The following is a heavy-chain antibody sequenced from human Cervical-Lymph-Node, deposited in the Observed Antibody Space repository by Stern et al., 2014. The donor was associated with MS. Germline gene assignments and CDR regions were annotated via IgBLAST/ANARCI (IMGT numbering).Heavy chain of an antibody. D-gene: IGHD3-22*01. J-gene: IGHJ4*02. V-gene: IGHV3-13*01. CDR2: IGSAGDT. Sequence: VQLGQSGGGLVQPGGSLRLSCAASGFTFSSYDMHRVRQVVGKGLEWVSAIGSAGDTDYPDSVKGRFTISRENAKRSLYLQMNGLRAGDTAVYYCTRFPYDSSFDYWGQGTLVTVSS. CDR1: GFTFSSYD. CDR3: TRFPYDSSFDY.